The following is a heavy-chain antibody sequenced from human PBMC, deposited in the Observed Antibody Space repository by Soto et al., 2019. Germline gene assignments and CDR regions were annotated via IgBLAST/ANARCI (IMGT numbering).Heavy chain of an antibody. V-gene: IGHV4-34*01. CDR1: GGSFSGYY. J-gene: IGHJ6*03. CDR2: INHSGST. Sequence: SETLSLTCAVYGGSFSGYYWSWIRQPPGKGLEWIGEINHSGSTNYNPSLKSRVTISVDTSKNQFSLKLSSVTAADSAVYYCVRGYGSGSYYNSYYYYYMDVWGKGTTVTVSS. D-gene: IGHD3-10*01. CDR3: VRGYGSGSYYNSYYYYYMDV.